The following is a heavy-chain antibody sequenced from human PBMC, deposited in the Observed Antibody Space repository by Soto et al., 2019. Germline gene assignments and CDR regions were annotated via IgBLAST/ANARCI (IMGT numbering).Heavy chain of an antibody. V-gene: IGHV3-11*01. CDR3: AKDADIVLNQGGFDP. Sequence: GGPLRLSCAASGFTFSDYYMSWIRQAPGKWLGWVSYISSSGSTIYYADSVKGRFTISRDNAKNSLYLQMNSLRAESTAIYYCAKDADIVLNQGGFDPWGKGNLVTVSS. D-gene: IGHD2-8*01. CDR1: GFTFSDYY. CDR2: ISSSGSTI. J-gene: IGHJ5*02.